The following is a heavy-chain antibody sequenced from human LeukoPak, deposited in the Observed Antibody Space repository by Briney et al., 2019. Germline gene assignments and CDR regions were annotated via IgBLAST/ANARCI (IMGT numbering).Heavy chain of an antibody. CDR2: IKEDGSEK. CDR3: ASGYYSRRFDY. D-gene: IGHD3-22*01. V-gene: IGHV3-7*01. Sequence: GGSLRLSCEATGFTFSTYWMSWVRQAPGKGLEWVANIKEDGSEKYYVDSVKGRFTISRDNAKNSLYLQMNSLRAEDTAVYYCASGYYSRRFDYWGQGTLVTVSS. CDR1: GFTFSTYW. J-gene: IGHJ4*02.